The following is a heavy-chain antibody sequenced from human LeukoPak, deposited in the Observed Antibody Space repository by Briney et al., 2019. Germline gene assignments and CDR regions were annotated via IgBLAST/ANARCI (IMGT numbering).Heavy chain of an antibody. J-gene: IGHJ4*02. Sequence: ASVKVSCKASGGTFISYVISWVRQAPGQGLEWMGGAIPFLSTANYAQKFQDRITITAEKSTTTTYMELRSLRSDDTAIYYCAILGTVPYWGQGTQITVSS. CDR2: AIPFLSTA. CDR3: AILGTVPY. V-gene: IGHV1-69*10. D-gene: IGHD1-26*01. CDR1: GGTFISYV.